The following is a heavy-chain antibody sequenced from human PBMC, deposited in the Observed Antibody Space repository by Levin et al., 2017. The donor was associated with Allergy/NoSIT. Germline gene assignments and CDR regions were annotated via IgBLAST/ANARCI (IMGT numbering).Heavy chain of an antibody. CDR2: IYPGDSDT. CDR1: GYSFTSYW. D-gene: IGHD1-1*01. J-gene: IGHJ6*03. V-gene: IGHV5-51*01. CDR3: ARRGTRDYYYYMDV. Sequence: PGGSLRLSCQGSGYSFTSYWIGWVRQMPEKGLEWMGIIYPGDSDTRYSPSFQGQVTISADKSISTAYLQWSSLKASDTAIYYCARRGTRDYYYYMDVWGKGTTVTVSS.